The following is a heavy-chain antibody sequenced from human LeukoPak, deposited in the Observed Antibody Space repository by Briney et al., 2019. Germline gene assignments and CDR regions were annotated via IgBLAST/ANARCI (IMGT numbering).Heavy chain of an antibody. Sequence: ASVNVSCKASGDTFTGYYMHWVRQAPGQGLEWMGWINPNSGGTNYAQKFQGRVTMTRDTSISTAYMELSRLRSDDTAVYYCARESGDRYYFDYWGQGTLVTVSS. D-gene: IGHD3-10*01. CDR2: INPNSGGT. V-gene: IGHV1-2*02. CDR1: GDTFTGYY. J-gene: IGHJ4*02. CDR3: ARESGDRYYFDY.